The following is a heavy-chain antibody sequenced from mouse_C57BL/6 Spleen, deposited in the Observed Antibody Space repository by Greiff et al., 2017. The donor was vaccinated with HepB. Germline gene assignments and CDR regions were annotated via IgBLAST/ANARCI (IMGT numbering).Heavy chain of an antibody. J-gene: IGHJ3*01. CDR2: ISNGGGST. CDR1: GFTFSDYY. V-gene: IGHV5-12*01. D-gene: IGHD4-1*01. Sequence: EVKVVESGGGLVQPGGSLKLSCAASGFTFSDYYMYWVRQTPEKRLEWVAYISNGGGSTYYPDTVKGRSTISRDNAKNTLYLQMSRLKSEDTAMYYCARSLTGTRFAYWGQGTLVTVSA. CDR3: ARSLTGTRFAY.